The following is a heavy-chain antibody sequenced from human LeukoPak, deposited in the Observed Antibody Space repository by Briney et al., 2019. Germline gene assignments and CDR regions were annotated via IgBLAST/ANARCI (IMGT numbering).Heavy chain of an antibody. CDR2: INPNSGGT. Sequence: ASVKVSCKASGYTFTGYYMHWVRQAPGQGLGWMGRINPNSGGTNYAQKFQGRVTITADESTSTAYMELSSLRSEDTAVYYCARGPITTRSHFDYWGQGTLVTVSS. J-gene: IGHJ4*02. V-gene: IGHV1-2*06. CDR3: ARGPITTRSHFDY. D-gene: IGHD3-22*01. CDR1: GYTFTGYY.